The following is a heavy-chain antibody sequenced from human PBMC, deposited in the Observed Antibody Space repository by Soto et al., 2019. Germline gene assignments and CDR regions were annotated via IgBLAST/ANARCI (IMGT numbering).Heavy chain of an antibody. CDR3: ARGGIAVAGGGGFDC. Sequence: QVQLVQSGAEVKKPGASVKVSCKASGYTFTSYYMHWVRQAPGQGLEWMGVINPSGGGTTYAQKFQSRVPMTSDTSTTTVYMELSSLRSEDTAVYYCARGGIAVAGGGGFDCWGQGTLVTVSS. CDR1: GYTFTSYY. V-gene: IGHV1-46*01. J-gene: IGHJ4*02. D-gene: IGHD6-19*01. CDR2: INPSGGGT.